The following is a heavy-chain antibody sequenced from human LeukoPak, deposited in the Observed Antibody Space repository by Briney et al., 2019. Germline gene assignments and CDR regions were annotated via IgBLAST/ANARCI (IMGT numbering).Heavy chain of an antibody. Sequence: SETLSLTCTVSGGSISSGGYYWSWIRQPPGKGLEWIGYIYHSGSTYYNPSLKSRVTISVDRSKNQFSLQLNSVTPEDTAVYYCARVSVDSNGWYANWFDPWGQGTLVTVSS. D-gene: IGHD6-19*01. CDR2: IYHSGST. V-gene: IGHV4-30-2*01. CDR3: ARVSVDSNGWYANWFDP. J-gene: IGHJ5*02. CDR1: GGSISSGGYY.